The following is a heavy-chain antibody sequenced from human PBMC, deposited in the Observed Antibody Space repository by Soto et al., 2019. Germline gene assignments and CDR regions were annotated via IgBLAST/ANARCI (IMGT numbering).Heavy chain of an antibody. J-gene: IGHJ6*04. D-gene: IGHD2-8*01. V-gene: IGHV3-23*01. Sequence: GGSLRLSCAASGFTFSSYAMSWVRQAPGKGLEWVSAISGSGGSTYYADSVKGRFTISRDNSKNTLYLQMNSLRAEDTAVYYCAKDVGQIGYCTNGVCYTPVWGKGTTVTVSS. CDR2: ISGSGGST. CDR3: AKDVGQIGYCTNGVCYTPV. CDR1: GFTFSSYA.